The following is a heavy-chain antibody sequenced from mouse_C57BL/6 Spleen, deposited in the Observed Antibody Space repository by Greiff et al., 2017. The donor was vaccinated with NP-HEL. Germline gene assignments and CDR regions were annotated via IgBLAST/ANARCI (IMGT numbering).Heavy chain of an antibody. J-gene: IGHJ4*01. CDR3: ARSTATAYYAMDY. CDR2: IWSGGST. V-gene: IGHV2-2*01. Sequence: QVQLQQSGPGLVQPSQSLSITCTVSGFSLTSYGVHWVRQSPGKGLEWLGVIWSGGSTDYNAAFISRLSISKDNSKSQVFFKMNSLQADDTAIYYCARSTATAYYAMDYWGQGTLVTVSS. D-gene: IGHD4-1*02. CDR1: GFSLTSYG.